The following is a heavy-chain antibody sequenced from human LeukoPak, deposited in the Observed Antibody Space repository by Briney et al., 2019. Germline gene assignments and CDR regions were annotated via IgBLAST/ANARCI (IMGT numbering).Heavy chain of an antibody. V-gene: IGHV3-23*01. CDR2: ISGSGGST. CDR1: GFTFSSYA. D-gene: IGHD3-3*01. CDR3: GASFGPTNYYCMDV. J-gene: IGHJ6*02. Sequence: GGSLRLSCAASGFTFSSYAMSWVRQAPGKGLEWVSAISGSGGSTYYADSVKGRFTISRDNSKNTLYLQMNSLRAEDTAVYYCGASFGPTNYYCMDVWGQGTTVTVSS.